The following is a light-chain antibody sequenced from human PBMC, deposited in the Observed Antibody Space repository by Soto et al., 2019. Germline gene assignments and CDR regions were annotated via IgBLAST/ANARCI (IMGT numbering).Light chain of an antibody. CDR2: AAS. V-gene: IGKV1-9*01. J-gene: IGKJ5*01. CDR3: QQFKNYPIT. CDR1: EDISSY. Sequence: IHMTLSPSSLSASVGHRVTFTCRASEDISSYLVWYQQKQGAAPKLLIYAASALHSGVPSRFSGSGSGTDFTLTTSSLHPEDFAVYFCQQFKNYPITFGQGTRLEIK.